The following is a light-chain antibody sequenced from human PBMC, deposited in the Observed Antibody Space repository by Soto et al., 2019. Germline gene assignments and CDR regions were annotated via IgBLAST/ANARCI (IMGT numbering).Light chain of an antibody. CDR2: VAS. J-gene: IGKJ5*01. Sequence: EMGLTQSPGPLSVSPGERATLSCRSSQSGSCSYLAWDQQNPGQAPRLLIYVASSRATGLPDRFSGSGSGTDFTRTISRLEPEDFAVEYCQQYGSSPCTFGQGTRLESK. V-gene: IGKV3-20*01. CDR1: QSGSCSY. CDR3: QQYGSSPCT.